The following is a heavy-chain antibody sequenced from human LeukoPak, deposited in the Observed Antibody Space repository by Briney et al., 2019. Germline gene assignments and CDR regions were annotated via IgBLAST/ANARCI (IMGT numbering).Heavy chain of an antibody. CDR1: GASISSSNYY. CDR2: IYSSGNT. D-gene: IGHD2-21*02. V-gene: IGHV4-39*07. Sequence: SETLSLTCAVSGASISSSNYYWGWVRQSPGKGLEWIGNIYSSGNTYYNASLKSRVTMYIDTSKNQFSLKLSSVTAADTAVYYCARGRGDLDYWGQGTLVTVSS. CDR3: ARGRGDLDY. J-gene: IGHJ4*02.